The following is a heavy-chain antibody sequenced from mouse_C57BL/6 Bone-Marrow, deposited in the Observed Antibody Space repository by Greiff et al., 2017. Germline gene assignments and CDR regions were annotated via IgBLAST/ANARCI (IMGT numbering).Heavy chain of an antibody. V-gene: IGHV14-3*01. CDR3: ASYRGVYDSLDAMDY. CDR2: IDPANGNT. CDR1: GFNIKNTY. J-gene: IGHJ4*01. D-gene: IGHD2-3*01. Sequence: DVKLQESVAELVRPGASVKLSCTASGFNIKNTYMHWVKQRPEQGLEWIGRIDPANGNTKYAPKFQGKATITADTSSNTAYLQLSSLTSEDTAIYYCASYRGVYDSLDAMDYWGQGTSVTVSS.